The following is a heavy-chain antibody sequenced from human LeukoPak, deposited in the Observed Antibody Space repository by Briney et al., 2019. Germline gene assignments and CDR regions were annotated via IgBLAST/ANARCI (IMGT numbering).Heavy chain of an antibody. J-gene: IGHJ4*02. CDR2: INPNSGGT. Sequence: ASVTVSCKASGYTFTGYYMHWVRQAPGQGLEWMGWINPNSGGTNYAQKFQGRVTMTRDTSISTAYMELSRLRSDDTAVYYCARDVAVAGIMKLWGQGTLVTVSS. CDR1: GYTFTGYY. CDR3: ARDVAVAGIMKL. D-gene: IGHD6-19*01. V-gene: IGHV1-2*02.